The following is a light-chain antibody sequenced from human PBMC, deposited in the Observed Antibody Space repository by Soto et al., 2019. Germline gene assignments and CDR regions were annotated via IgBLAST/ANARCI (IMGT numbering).Light chain of an antibody. CDR2: RAS. V-gene: IGKV1-5*03. CDR3: QQYYSYYT. J-gene: IGKJ5*01. Sequence: DIQMTQSPSTLSAFVGDRVNITCRASQRISRWLAWYQQKPGKAPKVLIYRASSLESGVSSRFSGSGSGTEFPLTISSLQPDDFATYYCQQYYSYYTFGQGTRLEIK. CDR1: QRISRW.